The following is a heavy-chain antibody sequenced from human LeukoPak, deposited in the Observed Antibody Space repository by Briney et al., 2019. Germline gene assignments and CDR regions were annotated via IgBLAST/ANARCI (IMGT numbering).Heavy chain of an antibody. CDR2: IWYDGSNK. CDR3: ARGPYCSGGSCYRPLDAFDI. Sequence: PGGSLRLSCAASGFTFSSYGMSWVRQAPGKGLEWVAVIWYDGSNKFYADSVKGRFTISRDNSKNTLYLQMNSLRAEDTAVYYCARGPYCSGGSCYRPLDAFDIWGQGTMVTVSS. V-gene: IGHV3-33*07. D-gene: IGHD2-15*01. CDR1: GFTFSSYG. J-gene: IGHJ3*02.